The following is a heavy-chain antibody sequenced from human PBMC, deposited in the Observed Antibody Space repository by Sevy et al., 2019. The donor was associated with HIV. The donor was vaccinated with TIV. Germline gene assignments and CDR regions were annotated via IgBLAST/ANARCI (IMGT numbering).Heavy chain of an antibody. J-gene: IGHJ6*03. CDR1: GGTFSSYA. CDR2: IIPIFGTA. Sequence: ASVKVSCKASGGTFSSYAISWVRQAPGQGLEWMGGIIPIFGTANYAQKFQGRVTITADKSTSPAYMELSSLRSEDTAVYYCAIVGATTGYYYYMDVWGKGTTVTVSS. V-gene: IGHV1-69*06. CDR3: AIVGATTGYYYYMDV. D-gene: IGHD1-26*01.